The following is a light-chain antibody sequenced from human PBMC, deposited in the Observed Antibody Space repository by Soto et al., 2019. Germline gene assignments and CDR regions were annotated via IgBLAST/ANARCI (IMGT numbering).Light chain of an antibody. CDR1: QSVSSSY. CDR2: GAS. V-gene: IGKV3-20*01. J-gene: IGKJ1*01. CDR3: QQYGSSLTT. Sequence: IVLTQSPGTLSLSPGERATLSCRASQSVSSSYLAWYNQKPGQAPRLLISGASSRATGIPDRLSGSGSGTDFTLTIGRLEPEDFAVYYCQQYGSSLTTFGQGPKVDIK.